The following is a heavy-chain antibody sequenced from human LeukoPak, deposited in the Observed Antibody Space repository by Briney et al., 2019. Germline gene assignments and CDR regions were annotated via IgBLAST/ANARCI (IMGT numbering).Heavy chain of an antibody. CDR1: GYSISSGYY. V-gene: IGHV4-38-2*01. Sequence: SETLSLTCAVSGYSISSGYYWGWIRQPPGKGLEWIGEINHSGSTNYNPSLKSRVTISVDTSKNQFSLKLSSVTAADTAVYYCGRLYYYYYYMDVWGKGTTVTVSS. CDR3: GRLYYYYYYMDV. CDR2: INHSGST. J-gene: IGHJ6*03. D-gene: IGHD6-19*01.